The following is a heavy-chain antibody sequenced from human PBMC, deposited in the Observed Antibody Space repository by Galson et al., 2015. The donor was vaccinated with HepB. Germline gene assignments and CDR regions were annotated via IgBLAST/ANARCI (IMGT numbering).Heavy chain of an antibody. V-gene: IGHV5-10-1*01. D-gene: IGHD5-18*01. CDR2: IDPSDSYT. CDR1: GYSFTSYW. J-gene: IGHJ3*02. CDR3: ARLDTIQLWYAFDI. Sequence: QSGAEVKKPGESLRISCKGSGYSFTSYWISWVRQMPGKGLEWMGRIDPSDSYTNYSPSLQGHVTISADESSSRAYLQWSSLKASDTAMYYCARLDTIQLWYAFDIWDQGTMVTVSS.